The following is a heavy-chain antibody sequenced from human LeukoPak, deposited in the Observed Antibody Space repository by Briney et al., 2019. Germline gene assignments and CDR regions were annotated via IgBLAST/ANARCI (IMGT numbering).Heavy chain of an antibody. CDR3: ARGGDYFDSSGSRFDY. D-gene: IGHD3-22*01. CDR2: IYVGDSDT. J-gene: IGHJ4*02. Sequence: GESLKISCKGSGYSFTSYWIGWVRQMPGKGLAWMGIIYVGDSDTRYSPSFQGQVTISADKSMSTAYLQWSSLKASDTAMYYCARGGDYFDSSGSRFDYWGQGTLVTVSS. CDR1: GYSFTSYW. V-gene: IGHV5-51*01.